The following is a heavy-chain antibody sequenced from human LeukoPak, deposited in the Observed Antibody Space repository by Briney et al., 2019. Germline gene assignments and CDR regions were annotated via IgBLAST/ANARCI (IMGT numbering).Heavy chain of an antibody. J-gene: IGHJ5*02. CDR1: GDSVSSNSAA. CDR3: ARGRYCTSSSCFNWFDP. D-gene: IGHD2-15*01. V-gene: IGHV6-1*01. Sequence: SQTLSLTCAISGDSVSSNSAAWNWIRQSPSRGLKWLGRTYYRSKWYNDYALSVKSRITINPDTSKNQFSLQLNSVTPEDTAVYYCARGRYCTSSSCFNWFDPWGQGTLVTVSS. CDR2: TYYRSKWYN.